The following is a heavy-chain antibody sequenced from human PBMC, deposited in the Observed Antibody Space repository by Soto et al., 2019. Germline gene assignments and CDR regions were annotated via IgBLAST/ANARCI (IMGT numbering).Heavy chain of an antibody. Sequence: ASVKVSCKASGYTFTGYYMHWVRQAPGQGLEWMGWINPNSGGTNYAQKFQGRVTMTRDTSISTAYMELSRLRSDDTAVYYCARGTTVYCSSTSCYIMGHDYWGQGTLVTVSS. V-gene: IGHV1-2*02. CDR2: INPNSGGT. J-gene: IGHJ4*02. CDR1: GYTFTGYY. CDR3: ARGTTVYCSSTSCYIMGHDY. D-gene: IGHD2-2*02.